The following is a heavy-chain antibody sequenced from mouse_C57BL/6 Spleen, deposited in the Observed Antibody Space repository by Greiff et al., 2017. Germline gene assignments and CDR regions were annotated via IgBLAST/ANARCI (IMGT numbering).Heavy chain of an antibody. CDR3: ARTEYYSNYAVDY. V-gene: IGHV1-64*01. CDR2: IRPNSGST. D-gene: IGHD2-5*01. J-gene: IGHJ2*01. Sequence: QVQLMQPGAELVKPGASVKLSCKASGYTFTSYWMHWVQQRPGQGLEWIGIIRPNSGSTNYTDKFKSQATLTVDKSYSTSYMQLSSLTSEDSAVYYCARTEYYSNYAVDYWGQGTTLTVSS. CDR1: GYTFTSYW.